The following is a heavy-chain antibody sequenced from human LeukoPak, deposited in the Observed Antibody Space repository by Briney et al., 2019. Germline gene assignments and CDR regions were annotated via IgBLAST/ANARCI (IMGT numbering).Heavy chain of an antibody. J-gene: IGHJ4*02. CDR1: GFTFSSYA. D-gene: IGHD3-10*01. CDR2: ISYDGSNK. CDR3: ASGQDYSPFDY. Sequence: GGSLRLSCAASGFTFSSYAMHWVRQAPGKGLEWVAVISYDGSNKYYADSVKGRFTISRDNAKNSLYLQMNSLRAEDTAVYYCASGQDYSPFDYWGQGTLVTVSS. V-gene: IGHV3-30-3*01.